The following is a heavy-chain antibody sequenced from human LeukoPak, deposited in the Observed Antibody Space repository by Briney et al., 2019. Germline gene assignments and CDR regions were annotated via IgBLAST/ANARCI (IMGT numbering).Heavy chain of an antibody. CDR3: ARRQYYYGSGSMDV. V-gene: IGHV4-30-4*08. CDR2: IYYSGSA. Sequence: SETLSLTCSVTGGSISSGDYYWTWIRQPPGKGLEWIAYIYYSGSAEYNLSLQSRATISVDTSKNQFFLKLRSVTAADTAVYYCARRQYYYGSGSMDVWGKGTMVTISP. D-gene: IGHD3-10*01. J-gene: IGHJ6*04. CDR1: GGSISSGDYY.